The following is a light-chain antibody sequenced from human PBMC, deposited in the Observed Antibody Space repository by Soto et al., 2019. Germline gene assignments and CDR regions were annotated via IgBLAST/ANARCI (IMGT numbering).Light chain of an antibody. CDR3: QQSYRFPKA. V-gene: IGKV1-39*01. CDR2: AAS. J-gene: IGKJ1*01. Sequence: DVQMTQSPSSLSASVGDSLTLTCRASQTVTSYLNWYQQKPGKAPKLLIYAASTLQSGAPSRFGGSGSCTEFTLTIISLKPEDFATYYCQQSYRFPKAVGRGTKVE. CDR1: QTVTSY.